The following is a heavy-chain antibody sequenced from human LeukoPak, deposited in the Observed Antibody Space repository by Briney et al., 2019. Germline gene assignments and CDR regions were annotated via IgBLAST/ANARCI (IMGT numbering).Heavy chain of an antibody. CDR2: ISGSGGST. CDR3: AKKYSSSSPTFDY. Sequence: GGSLRLSCSASGFTFSSYAMSWVRQAPGKGLEWVSAISGSGGSTYYADSVKGRFTISRDNSKNTLYLQMNSLRAEDTAVYFCAKKYSSSSPTFDYWGQGTLVTVSS. J-gene: IGHJ4*02. CDR1: GFTFSSYA. V-gene: IGHV3-23*01. D-gene: IGHD6-6*01.